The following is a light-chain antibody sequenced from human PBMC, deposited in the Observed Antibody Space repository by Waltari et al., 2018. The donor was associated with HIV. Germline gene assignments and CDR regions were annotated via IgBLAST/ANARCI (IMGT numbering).Light chain of an antibody. V-gene: IGKV2-28*01. Sequence: IVLTQSPLSLPVIPGEPASLSCRSSQTLLHSRGFNYMDWYLQKPGQSPQLLIYLGSHRASGVSDRVSGGGSGAHFTLSLTRVEAEDVGVYFCMQSLQLPLTFGGGTKV. CDR2: LGS. J-gene: IGKJ4*01. CDR3: MQSLQLPLT. CDR1: QTLLHSRGFNY.